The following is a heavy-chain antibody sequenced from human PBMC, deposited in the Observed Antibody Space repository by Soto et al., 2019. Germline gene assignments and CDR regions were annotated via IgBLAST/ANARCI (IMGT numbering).Heavy chain of an antibody. CDR3: ARLPYYDFWSGYPRGAFDI. CDR1: GGSISSYY. V-gene: IGHV4-59*08. CDR2: IYYSGST. J-gene: IGHJ3*02. D-gene: IGHD3-3*01. Sequence: PSETLSLTCTVSGGSISSYYWSWIRQPPGKGLEWIGYIYYSGSTNYFPSLKSRVTISVDTSKNQFSLKLSSVTAADTAVYYCARLPYYDFWSGYPRGAFDIWGQGTMVTVSS.